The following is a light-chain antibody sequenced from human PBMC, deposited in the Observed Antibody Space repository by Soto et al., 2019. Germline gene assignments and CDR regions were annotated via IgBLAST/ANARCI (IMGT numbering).Light chain of an antibody. Sequence: QSVLTQPASVSGSPGQSITISCTGTSSDVGGYNYVYWYQQHPGKAPKLMIYDVSNRPSGVSNRFSGSKSGNTASLTISGLQAEDEAHYYCSSYTSSSTLVVFGGGTKLTVL. V-gene: IGLV2-14*01. CDR1: SSDVGGYNY. CDR3: SSYTSSSTLVV. J-gene: IGLJ2*01. CDR2: DVS.